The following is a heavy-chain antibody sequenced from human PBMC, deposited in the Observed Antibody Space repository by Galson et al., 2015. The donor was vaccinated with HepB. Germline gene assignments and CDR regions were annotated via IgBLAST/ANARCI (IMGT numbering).Heavy chain of an antibody. CDR2: ISYDGSNK. Sequence: SLRLSCAASGFTFSSYAMHWVRQAPGKGLEWVAVISYDGSNKYYADSVRGRFTISRDNSKNTLYLQMNSLRAEDTAVYYCARETSESDFLGVWGQGTLVTVSS. J-gene: IGHJ4*02. CDR3: ARETSESDFLGV. CDR1: GFTFSSYA. V-gene: IGHV3-30-3*01. D-gene: IGHD3-3*01.